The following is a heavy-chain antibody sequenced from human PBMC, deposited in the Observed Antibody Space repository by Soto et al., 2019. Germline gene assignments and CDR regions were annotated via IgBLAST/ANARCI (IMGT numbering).Heavy chain of an antibody. D-gene: IGHD2-8*01. J-gene: IGHJ4*02. CDR3: APVKAGCSFDY. V-gene: IGHV1-3*01. Sequence: QVQLVQSGAEVKKPGASVQVSCKAYGYTFTSYAMHWVRQAPGQRLERIGWISAGNGNTKYSQKLQGRVTITRHTSASTAYMELSSLRSEDTAVDYCAPVKAGCSFDYWGQGTIVTVSS. CDR2: ISAGNGNT. CDR1: GYTFTSYA.